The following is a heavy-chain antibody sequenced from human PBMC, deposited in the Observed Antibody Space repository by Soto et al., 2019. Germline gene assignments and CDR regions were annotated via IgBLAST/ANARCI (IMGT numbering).Heavy chain of an antibody. Sequence: GASLTISCKGSGYRFTSYWISAVRQMPGKGLEWMGRIDASDSYTNYSPSFQGHVTISADKSISTAYLQWSSLKASDTAMYYCAADLRLVAARRPNYYYYYGMDVWGQGTTVTVSS. D-gene: IGHD2-15*01. CDR3: AADLRLVAARRPNYYYYYGMDV. CDR2: IDASDSYT. CDR1: GYRFTSYW. V-gene: IGHV5-10-1*01. J-gene: IGHJ6*02.